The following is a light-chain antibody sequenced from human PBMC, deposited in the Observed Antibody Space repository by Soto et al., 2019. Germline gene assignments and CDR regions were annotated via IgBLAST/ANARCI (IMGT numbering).Light chain of an antibody. J-gene: IGKJ4*01. Sequence: DIQLTQSPSFLSASVGDRVTITCRASQGIYNFLAWYQQQPGKAPKLLIYAAPTLQSGVPSRISGSGSGTEFTLTISSLQPEDFATYYCQQLNSYPLTFGGGTKVDI. V-gene: IGKV1-9*01. CDR3: QQLNSYPLT. CDR2: AAP. CDR1: QGIYNF.